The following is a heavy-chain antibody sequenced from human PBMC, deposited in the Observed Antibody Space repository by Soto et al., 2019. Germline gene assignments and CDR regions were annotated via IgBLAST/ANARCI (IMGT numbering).Heavy chain of an antibody. J-gene: IGHJ5*02. V-gene: IGHV3-23*01. D-gene: IGHD6-6*01. CDR3: AKDQAARPYNWFDP. Sequence: EVQLLESGGGLVQPGGSLRLSCAASGFTFSSYAMSWVRQAPGKGLEWVSAISGSGGSTYYADSVKGRFTISRDNSKNTRYLQMNSRRAEDTAVYYCAKDQAARPYNWFDPWGQGTLVTVSS. CDR1: GFTFSSYA. CDR2: ISGSGGST.